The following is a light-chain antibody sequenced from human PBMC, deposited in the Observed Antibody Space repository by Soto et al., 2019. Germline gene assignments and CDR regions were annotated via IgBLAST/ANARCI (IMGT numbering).Light chain of an antibody. CDR2: DAS. Sequence: EIVLTQSPGTLSLSPGKSATVSCTASQRLTTTYVAWYQQRPGQAPRLLIYDASSRATGIPGRFSGSGSGTVFTLSISRLEPEDVAVYYCQHYGGSPGTFGQGTKVEIK. J-gene: IGKJ1*01. V-gene: IGKV3-20*01. CDR3: QHYGGSPGT. CDR1: QRLTTTY.